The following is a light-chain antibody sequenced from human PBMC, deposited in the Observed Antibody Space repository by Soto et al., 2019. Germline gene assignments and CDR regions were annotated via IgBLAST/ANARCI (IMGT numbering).Light chain of an antibody. CDR2: GAS. CDR3: QQYGSSQGWT. Sequence: EIVLTQSPGTLSLSPGERATLSCRASQSVSSSYLAWYQQKPGQAPRLLIYGASSRATGIPDRFSGSGPGTDFTLTISRLEPEDFAVYYCQQYGSSQGWTFGQGTKVEIK. CDR1: QSVSSSY. J-gene: IGKJ1*01. V-gene: IGKV3-20*01.